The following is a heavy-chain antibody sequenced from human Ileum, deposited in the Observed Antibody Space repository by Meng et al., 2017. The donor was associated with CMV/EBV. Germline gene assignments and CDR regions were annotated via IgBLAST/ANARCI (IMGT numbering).Heavy chain of an antibody. V-gene: IGHV1-8*01. CDR2: MNPNTGNT. CDR3: ARDSVRGYYYYYGLDV. D-gene: IGHD3-10*01. CDR1: GYTFTNHD. J-gene: IGHJ6*02. Sequence: ASVKVSCKASGYTFTNHDINWVRQATGQGFEWMGWMNPNTGNTGYAQKFQGRVTMTRNTSISTAYMELSSLRSEDTAVYYCARDSVRGYYYYYGLDVWGHGTTVTVSS.